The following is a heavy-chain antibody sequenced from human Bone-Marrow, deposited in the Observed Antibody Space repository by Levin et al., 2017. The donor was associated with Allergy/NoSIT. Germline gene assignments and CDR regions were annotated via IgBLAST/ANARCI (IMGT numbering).Heavy chain of an antibody. J-gene: IGHJ4*02. V-gene: IGHV4-39*07. Sequence: SQTLSLTCTVSGGSISSSSYYWGWIRQPPGKGLEWIGSIFYIGSTYYNSSLKSRVTISVDTSKNHFSLKLSSVTAADTAVYYCARVLDCTGGTCYYYFDYWGQGTLVTVSS. CDR1: GGSISSSSYY. CDR2: IFYIGST. CDR3: ARVLDCTGGTCYYYFDY. D-gene: IGHD2-15*01.